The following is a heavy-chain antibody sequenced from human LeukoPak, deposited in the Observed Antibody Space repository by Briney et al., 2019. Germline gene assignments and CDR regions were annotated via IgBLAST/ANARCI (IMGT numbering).Heavy chain of an antibody. Sequence: PSETLSLTRTVSGGSISSYYWSWIRQPAGKGLEWIGRIYTSGSTNYNPSLKSRVTMSVDTSKNQFSLKLSSVTAADTAVYYCAGETRDPRGTSRPFDYWGQGTLVTVSS. CDR2: IYTSGST. CDR1: GGSISSYY. D-gene: IGHD2-2*01. J-gene: IGHJ4*02. V-gene: IGHV4-4*07. CDR3: AGETRDPRGTSRPFDY.